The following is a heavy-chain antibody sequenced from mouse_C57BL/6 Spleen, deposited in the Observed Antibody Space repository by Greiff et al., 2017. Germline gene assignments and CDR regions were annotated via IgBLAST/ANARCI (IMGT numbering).Heavy chain of an antibody. CDR3: TKLLRYHYAMDY. CDR1: GFNIKDDY. V-gene: IGHV14-4*01. D-gene: IGHD1-1*01. CDR2: IDPENGDT. J-gene: IGHJ4*01. Sequence: VQLQQSGAELVRPGASVKLSCTASGFNIKDDYMHWVKQRPEQGLEWIGWIDPENGDTEYASKFQGKATITADTSSNTAYLQLSSLTSEDTAVYYCTKLLRYHYAMDYWGQGTSVTVSS.